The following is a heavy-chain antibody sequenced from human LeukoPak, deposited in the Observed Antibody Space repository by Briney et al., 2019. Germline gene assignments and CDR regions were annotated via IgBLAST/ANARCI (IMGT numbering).Heavy chain of an antibody. CDR1: AGSISSGDYY. V-gene: IGHV4-30-4*08. Sequence: PSETLSPTCTVSAGSISSGDYYCGWLRQPPGTGLEWIGYIYYSGSTYYNPSLKSRVTISVDTSKNQFSLKLSPVTAADTAVYYCASWTTVSLNFDYWGQGSLVTVSS. CDR3: ASWTTVSLNFDY. D-gene: IGHD4-11*01. CDR2: IYYSGST. J-gene: IGHJ4*02.